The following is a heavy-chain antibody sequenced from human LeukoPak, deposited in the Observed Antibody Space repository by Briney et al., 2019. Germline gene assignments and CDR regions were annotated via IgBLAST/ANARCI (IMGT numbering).Heavy chain of an antibody. D-gene: IGHD1-7*01. J-gene: IGHJ4*02. Sequence: SETLSLTCAVSGGPFSGYFWSWIRQPPGKGLEWIGEINHSGSTNYNPSLKSRVTISVDTSKNQFSLKLSSVTAADTAVYYCASQRGVTGTTLWGQGTLVTVSS. CDR2: INHSGST. CDR3: ASQRGVTGTTL. CDR1: GGPFSGYF. V-gene: IGHV4-34*01.